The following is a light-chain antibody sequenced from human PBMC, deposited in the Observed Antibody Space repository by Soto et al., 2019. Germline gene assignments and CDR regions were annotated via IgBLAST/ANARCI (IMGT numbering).Light chain of an antibody. Sequence: QSVLTQPASVSGSPGQSITISCTGTSSDVGAYNYVSWYQQHPGKAPKLMIYEVSYRPSGISNRFSGSKSGNMASLTISGLQAEDEADHYCSSYTISSTSHVIFGGGTKLTVL. CDR3: SSYTISSTSHVI. J-gene: IGLJ2*01. CDR1: SSDVGAYNY. CDR2: EVS. V-gene: IGLV2-14*01.